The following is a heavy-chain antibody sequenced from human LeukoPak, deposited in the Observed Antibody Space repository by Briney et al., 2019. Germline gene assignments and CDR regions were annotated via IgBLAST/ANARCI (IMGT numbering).Heavy chain of an antibody. CDR3: ARALGAFDI. V-gene: IGHV4-4*07. Sequence: PSETLSLTCTVSGGSISSYYWSWIRQPAGKGLEWIGRTYTSGSTNYNPSLKSRVTIPLDKSKNQVSLKLNSVTAADTAVYYCARALGAFDIWGQGTMVTVSS. CDR1: GGSISSYY. CDR2: TYTSGST. J-gene: IGHJ3*02.